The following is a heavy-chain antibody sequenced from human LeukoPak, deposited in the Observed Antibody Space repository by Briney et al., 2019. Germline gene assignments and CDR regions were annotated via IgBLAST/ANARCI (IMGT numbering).Heavy chain of an antibody. V-gene: IGHV4-59*01. CDR3: ARSSYYYAADAFDI. Sequence: SETLSLTCTVSGGSISSYYWSWIRQPPGKGLEWIGYIYYSGSANYNPSLKSRVTTSIDTSKNQFSLKLNSVTAADTAVYYCARSSYYYAADAFDIWGQGTMVTVSS. CDR2: IYYSGSA. CDR1: GGSISSYY. J-gene: IGHJ3*02. D-gene: IGHD3-10*01.